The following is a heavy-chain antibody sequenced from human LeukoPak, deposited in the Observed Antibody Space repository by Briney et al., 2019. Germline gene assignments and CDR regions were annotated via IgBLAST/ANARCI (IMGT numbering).Heavy chain of an antibody. CDR2: ISGSGGST. CDR3: AKSKARIAVAGGMDA. Sequence: GGSLRLSCAASGFTFSSYAMSWVRQAPGKGLEWVSGISGSGGSTYYADSVKGRFTISRDNSKNTLYLQMNSLRAEDTAVYYCAKSKARIAVAGGMDAWGQGTTVTVSS. D-gene: IGHD6-19*01. V-gene: IGHV3-23*01. CDR1: GFTFSSYA. J-gene: IGHJ6*02.